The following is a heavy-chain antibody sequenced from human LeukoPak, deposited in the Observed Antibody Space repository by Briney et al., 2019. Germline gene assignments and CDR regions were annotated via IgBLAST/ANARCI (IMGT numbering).Heavy chain of an antibody. CDR2: ISSSGSTI. J-gene: IGHJ6*02. D-gene: IGHD3/OR15-3a*01. Sequence: PGGSLRLSCAASGFTLSSYRMNWVRQAPGKGLEWVSYISSSGSTIYYADSVKGRFTISRDNAKNSLYLQMNSLRAEDTAVYYCARDDLGTSYFYYGMDVWGQGTTVTVSS. CDR3: ARDDLGTSYFYYGMDV. V-gene: IGHV3-48*01. CDR1: GFTLSSYR.